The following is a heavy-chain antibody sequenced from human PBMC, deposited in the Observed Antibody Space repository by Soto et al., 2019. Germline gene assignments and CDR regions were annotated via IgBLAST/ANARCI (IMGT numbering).Heavy chain of an antibody. J-gene: IGHJ6*02. CDR2: IWYDGSNK. CDR3: ARDSSDYYYYGMDV. V-gene: IGHV3-33*01. Sequence: GGPQRLSCAAAGFTFSSYGMHWVRQAPGKGLEWVAVIWYDGSNKYYADSVKGRFTISRDNSKNTLYLQMNSLRAEDTAVYYCARDSSDYYYYGMDVWGQGTTVTVSS. D-gene: IGHD6-6*01. CDR1: GFTFSSYG.